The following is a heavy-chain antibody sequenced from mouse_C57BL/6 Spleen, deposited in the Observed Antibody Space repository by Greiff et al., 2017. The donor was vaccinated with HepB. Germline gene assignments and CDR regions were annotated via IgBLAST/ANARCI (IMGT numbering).Heavy chain of an antibody. CDR2: INPNNGGT. J-gene: IGHJ1*03. CDR3: ARELRPKYFDV. CDR1: GYTFTDYN. D-gene: IGHD1-1*01. Sequence: VQLKQSGPELVKPGASVKMSCKASGYTFTDYNMHWVKQSHGKSLEWIGYINPNNGGTSYNQKFKGKATLTVNKSSSTAYMELRSLTSEDSAVYYCARELRPKYFDVWGTGTTVTVSS. V-gene: IGHV1-22*01.